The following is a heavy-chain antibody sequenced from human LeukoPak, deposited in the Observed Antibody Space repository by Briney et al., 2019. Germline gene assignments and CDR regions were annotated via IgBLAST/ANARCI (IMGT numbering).Heavy chain of an antibody. D-gene: IGHD4-17*01. CDR3: ARDPGGDNAY. V-gene: IGHV3-66*01. CDR2: IFNDGST. J-gene: IGHJ4*02. CDR1: GVTVRSNY. Sequence: GGSLRLSCAVSGVTVRSNYMSWGRQAPGKGLEWVSLIFNDGSTYYADSVKARFTISRDNSMDTLYLQMNSLRVEDTAVYYCARDPGGDNAYWGQGTLVTVSS.